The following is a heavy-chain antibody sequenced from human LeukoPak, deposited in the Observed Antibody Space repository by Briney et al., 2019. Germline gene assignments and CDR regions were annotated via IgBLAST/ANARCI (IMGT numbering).Heavy chain of an antibody. Sequence: GGSLRLSCAASGFTVSSNYMSWVRQAPGKGLEWVPVIYGGGSTYYADSVKGRFTISRDNSKNTLYLQMNSLRAEDTAVYYCARDPRNSGSYSYYFDYWGQGTLVTVSS. CDR3: ARDPRNSGSYSYYFDY. CDR1: GFTVSSNY. CDR2: IYGGGST. V-gene: IGHV3-66*01. D-gene: IGHD1-26*01. J-gene: IGHJ4*02.